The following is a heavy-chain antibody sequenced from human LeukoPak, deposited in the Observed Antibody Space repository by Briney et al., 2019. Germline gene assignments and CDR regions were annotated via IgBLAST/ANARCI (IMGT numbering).Heavy chain of an antibody. Sequence: ASVKVSCKTSAFTFTEYYIHWVRQAPGQGLEWLAWINPKSGATNYTQKFQGRVTLTRDTSIKTAYLEVTSLRYDDTAVYFCARDWVAPNADAPGHYPHLDYWGQGTLVTVSS. J-gene: IGHJ4*02. CDR1: AFTFTEYY. CDR3: ARDWVAPNADAPGHYPHLDY. D-gene: IGHD3-9*01. V-gene: IGHV1-2*02. CDR2: INPKSGAT.